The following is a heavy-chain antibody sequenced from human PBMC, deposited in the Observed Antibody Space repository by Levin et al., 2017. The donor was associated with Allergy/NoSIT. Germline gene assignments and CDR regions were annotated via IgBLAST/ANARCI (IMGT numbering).Heavy chain of an antibody. J-gene: IGHJ6*02. CDR1: GGSISTHY. CDR2: ISYSGST. Sequence: PGGSLRLSCTVSGGSISTHYWSWIRQPPGKGLEWIGYISYSGSTNYNPSLKSRVTMSIDTSKNQFSLKLRSVTAADTAVYYCARDRTVRSSANVYYYGMDVWGQGTTVTVSS. D-gene: IGHD3-22*01. CDR3: ARDRTVRSSANVYYYGMDV. V-gene: IGHV4-59*11.